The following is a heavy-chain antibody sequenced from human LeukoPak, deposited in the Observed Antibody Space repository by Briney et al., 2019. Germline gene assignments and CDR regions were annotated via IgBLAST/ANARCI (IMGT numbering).Heavy chain of an antibody. CDR2: IKSKTDGGTT. V-gene: IGHV3-15*01. Sequence: GGSLRLSCAASGFTFSNAWMSWVRQAPGKGLEWVGRIKSKTDGGTTDYAAPVKGRFTISRDDSKNTLYLQMNSLKTEDTAVYYCTTFIAAGEGLFDYWGQGTLVTVSS. CDR1: GFTFSNAW. D-gene: IGHD6-13*01. CDR3: TTFIAAGEGLFDY. J-gene: IGHJ4*02.